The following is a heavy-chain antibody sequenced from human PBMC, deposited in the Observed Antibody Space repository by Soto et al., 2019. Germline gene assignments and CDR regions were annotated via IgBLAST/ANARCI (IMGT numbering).Heavy chain of an antibody. J-gene: IGHJ4*02. CDR1: GLTFSDSS. CDR2: IRSKAKNEET. Sequence: EVQLVESGGGLVQPGGSVKLSCAASGLTFSDSSMHWVRQASGKGLEWVGRIRSKAKNEETAYTESVNGRFIISRDDSKNTMYLQMSGLRTEDTAMYYCAIEGAGFGQWGQGTLVTVSS. V-gene: IGHV3-73*01. CDR3: AIEGAGFGQ.